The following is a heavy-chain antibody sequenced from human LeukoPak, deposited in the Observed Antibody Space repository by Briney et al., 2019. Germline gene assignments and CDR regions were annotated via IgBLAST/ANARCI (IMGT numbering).Heavy chain of an antibody. CDR3: ARGLRSNYGMDV. CDR1: GGSFSGYY. D-gene: IGHD3-10*01. J-gene: IGHJ6*02. CDR2: INHSGST. V-gene: IGHV4-34*01. Sequence: PSETLSLTCAVYGGSFSGYYWSWIRQPPGKGLEWIGEINHSGSTNYNPSLKSRVTISVDTSKNQFSLKLSSVTAADTAVYYCARGLRSNYGMDVWGQGTTVTVSS.